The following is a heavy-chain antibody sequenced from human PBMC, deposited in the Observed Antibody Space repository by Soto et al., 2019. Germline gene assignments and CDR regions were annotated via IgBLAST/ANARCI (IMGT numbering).Heavy chain of an antibody. J-gene: IGHJ3*02. CDR2: INAGNGNT. V-gene: IGHV1-3*01. Sequence: QVQLVQSGAEVKKPGASVKVSCKASGYTFTSYAMHWVRQAPGQRLEWMGWINAGNGNTKYSQKFQGRVTITRDTSSSTAYMELSSLRSEDTAVYYCARESLPYYDFWSGYCDAFDIWGQGTMVTVSS. CDR1: GYTFTSYA. CDR3: ARESLPYYDFWSGYCDAFDI. D-gene: IGHD3-3*01.